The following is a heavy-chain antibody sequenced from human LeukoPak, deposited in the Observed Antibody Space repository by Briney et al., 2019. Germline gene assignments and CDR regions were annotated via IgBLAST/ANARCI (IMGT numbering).Heavy chain of an antibody. Sequence: PSETLSLTCTVSGGSISSYYWSWIRQPPGKGLEWIGYIYYSGSTNYNPSLKSRVTISVDTSKNQFSLKLSSVTAADTAVYYCARVPNSGGWRSYNWFDPWGQGTLVTVSS. J-gene: IGHJ5*02. CDR3: ARVPNSGGWRSYNWFDP. V-gene: IGHV4-59*01. D-gene: IGHD6-19*01. CDR2: IYYSGST. CDR1: GGSISSYY.